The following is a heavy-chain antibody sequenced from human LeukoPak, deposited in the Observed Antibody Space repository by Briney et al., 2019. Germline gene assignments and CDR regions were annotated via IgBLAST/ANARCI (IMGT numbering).Heavy chain of an antibody. CDR3: ARESGIVGAQSDAFDI. Sequence: ASVKVSCKASGYTFTSYGISWVRQAPGQGLECMGWISAYNGNTNYAQKLQGRVTMTTDTSTSTAYMELRSLRSDDTAVYYCARESGIVGAQSDAFDIWGQGTMVTVSS. V-gene: IGHV1-18*01. CDR2: ISAYNGNT. CDR1: GYTFTSYG. J-gene: IGHJ3*02. D-gene: IGHD1-26*01.